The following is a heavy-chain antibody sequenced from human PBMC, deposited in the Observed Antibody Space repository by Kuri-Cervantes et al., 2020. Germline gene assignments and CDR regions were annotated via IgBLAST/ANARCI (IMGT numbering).Heavy chain of an antibody. J-gene: IGHJ4*02. V-gene: IGHV3-30*18. CDR2: IRYDGSNK. Sequence: GESLKISCAASGFTFSSYGMHWVRQAPGKGLEWVAVIRYDGSNKYYADSVKGRFAISRDNSKNTQYLQMNSLRAEETAVYYCAKVVHSSGCYFDYWGQGTLVTVSS. CDR3: AKVVHSSGCYFDY. D-gene: IGHD6-19*01. CDR1: GFTFSSYG.